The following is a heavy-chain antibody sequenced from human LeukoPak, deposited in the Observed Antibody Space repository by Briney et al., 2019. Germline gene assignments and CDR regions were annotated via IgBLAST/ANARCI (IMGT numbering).Heavy chain of an antibody. D-gene: IGHD5-18*01. J-gene: IGHJ4*02. CDR3: AREEDSYGYLDY. CDR2: ISYDGSNK. Sequence: PGGSLRLSCAASGFTFSSFAMHWVRQAPGKGLEWVAVISYDGSNKYYADSVKGRFTISRDNSKNTLYLQMNSLRPEDTAVYYCAREEDSYGYLDYWGQGTLVTVSS. CDR1: GFTFSSFA. V-gene: IGHV3-30-3*01.